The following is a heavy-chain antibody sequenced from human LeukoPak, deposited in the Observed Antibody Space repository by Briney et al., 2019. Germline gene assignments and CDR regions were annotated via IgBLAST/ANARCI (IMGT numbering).Heavy chain of an antibody. CDR1: GGSISSYY. Sequence: PSETLSLTCTVSGGSISSYYWSWIRQSPGKGLEWIGYIYYSGSANYNPSLKSRVTTSVDTSKNQFSLKLSSVTAADTAVYYCARRHYDVLTGHSAHFDYWGQGTLVTVSP. D-gene: IGHD3-9*01. CDR2: IYYSGSA. CDR3: ARRHYDVLTGHSAHFDY. J-gene: IGHJ4*02. V-gene: IGHV4-59*08.